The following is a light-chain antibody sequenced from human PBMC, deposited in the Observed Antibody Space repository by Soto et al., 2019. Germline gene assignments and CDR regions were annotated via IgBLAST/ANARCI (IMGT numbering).Light chain of an antibody. Sequence: DIQMTQSPSTLSASVGDRVTITCRASQSISSWWAWYQQKPGKAPKLLIYKASSLESGVPSRFSGSGSWTEFTLTISSLQPADFATYYCQQYNSYSPDTFGQGTKLEIK. J-gene: IGKJ2*01. CDR1: QSISSW. V-gene: IGKV1-5*03. CDR3: QQYNSYSPDT. CDR2: KAS.